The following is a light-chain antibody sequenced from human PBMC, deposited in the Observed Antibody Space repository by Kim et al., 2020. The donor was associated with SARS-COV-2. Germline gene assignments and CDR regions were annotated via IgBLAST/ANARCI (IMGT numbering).Light chain of an antibody. Sequence: GRSVTISCTGTSSDVGAYNYVSWYQQHPGKAPKLIIYEVTKRPSGVPDRFSGSKSGNTASLTVSGLQAEDEADYHCSSYGGSHNFVFGGGTQLTVL. V-gene: IGLV2-8*01. CDR3: SSYGGSHNFV. CDR2: EVT. CDR1: SSDVGAYNY. J-gene: IGLJ2*01.